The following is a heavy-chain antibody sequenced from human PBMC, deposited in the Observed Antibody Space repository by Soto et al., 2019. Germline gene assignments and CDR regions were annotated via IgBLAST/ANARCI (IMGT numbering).Heavy chain of an antibody. CDR1: GGTFSIYT. V-gene: IGHV1-69*01. D-gene: IGHD2-15*01. Sequence: QVQLVQSGAEVKKPGSSVKVSCKASGGTFSIYTINWVRQAPGQGLEWMGGIKPLFGTANYAQKFQGRVTISADESTSTAHMELSSLRSDDTALYYCARDYGHDCSGGNCYFYFWGQGTLVTVSS. CDR2: IKPLFGTA. CDR3: ARDYGHDCSGGNCYFYF. J-gene: IGHJ4*02.